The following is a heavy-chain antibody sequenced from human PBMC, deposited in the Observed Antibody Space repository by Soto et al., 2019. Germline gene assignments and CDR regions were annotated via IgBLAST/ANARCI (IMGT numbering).Heavy chain of an antibody. Sequence: ASVKVSCKASGYTFTSYSISWVRQAPGQGLEWMGWISAYNGNTNYAQKLQGRVTMTTDTSTSTAYMELRRLRSDDTAVYYCAFGVGAANDYYSYMDVWGKGTTVTVSS. CDR2: ISAYNGNT. V-gene: IGHV1-18*01. CDR1: GYTFTSYS. J-gene: IGHJ6*03. CDR3: AFGVGAANDYYSYMDV. D-gene: IGHD2-15*01.